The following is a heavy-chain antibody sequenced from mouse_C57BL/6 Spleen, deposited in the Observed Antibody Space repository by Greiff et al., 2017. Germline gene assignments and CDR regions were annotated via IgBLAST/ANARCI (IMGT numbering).Heavy chain of an antibody. J-gene: IGHJ1*01. CDR3: ARSMDVLYRWYFDV. CDR1: GYAFSSSW. Sequence: QVQLQQSGPELVKPGASVKISCKASGYAFSSSWMNWVKQRPGKGLEWIGRIYPGDGDTNYNGKFKGKATLTADKSSSTAYMQLSSLTSEDSAVYFCARSMDVLYRWYFDVWGAGTTVTVSS. D-gene: IGHD6-1*01. CDR2: IYPGDGDT. V-gene: IGHV1-82*01.